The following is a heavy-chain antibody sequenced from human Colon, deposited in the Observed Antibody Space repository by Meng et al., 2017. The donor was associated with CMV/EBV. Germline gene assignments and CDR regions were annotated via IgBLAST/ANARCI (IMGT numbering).Heavy chain of an antibody. CDR3: TKDTLPGGADY. CDR2: IFWHSGTT. J-gene: IGHJ4*02. Sequence: GGSLRLSCAASGFIIHDHAMHWVRQAPGKGLEWVAGIFWHSGTTGYGDSVRGRFTISRDKAKNYLYLQMNSLRADDTAVYYCTKDTLPGGADYWGQGTLVTVSS. D-gene: IGHD2-2*01. CDR1: GFIIHDHA. V-gene: IGHV3-9*01.